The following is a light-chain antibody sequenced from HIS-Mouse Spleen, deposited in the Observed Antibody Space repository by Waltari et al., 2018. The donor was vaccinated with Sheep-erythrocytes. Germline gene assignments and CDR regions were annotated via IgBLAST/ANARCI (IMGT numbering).Light chain of an antibody. Sequence: QSALTQPASVSGSPGQSITISCTGTSSDVGSYNLVSWYQQHPGKAPKLMIYEGSKRPSGVSNRFPCSKSGNTASLPISGLQAEDEADYYCCSYAGSSTPWVFGGGTKLTVL. J-gene: IGLJ3*02. CDR2: EGS. CDR1: SSDVGSYNL. CDR3: CSYAGSSTPWV. V-gene: IGLV2-23*01.